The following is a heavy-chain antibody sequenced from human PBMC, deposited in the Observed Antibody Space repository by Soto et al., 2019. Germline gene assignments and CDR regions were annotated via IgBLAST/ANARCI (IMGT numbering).Heavy chain of an antibody. CDR1: GYTFTSYG. Sequence: QLQLVQSGAEVKKPGASVKVSCKASGYTFTSYGISWMRQATGQGLEWMGWISAYNGNTTYAQKLQGRVTMTTATSTSTEYMELRSLRSVDTAVYYCARDGALAGTRCLDYWGQGTLVTVSS. V-gene: IGHV1-18*01. CDR2: ISAYNGNT. D-gene: IGHD6-19*01. J-gene: IGHJ4*02. CDR3: ARDGALAGTRCLDY.